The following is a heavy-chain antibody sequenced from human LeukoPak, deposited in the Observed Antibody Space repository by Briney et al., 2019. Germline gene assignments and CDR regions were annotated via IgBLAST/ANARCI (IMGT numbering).Heavy chain of an antibody. CDR3: ASGDKLRVVEWLSKQHEY. Sequence: GASVKVSCKASGYTFTSYGISWVRQAPGQGLEWMGWISAYNGNTNYAQKLQGRVTMTTDTSTSTAYMELSSLRSDDTAVYYCASGDKLRVVEWLSKQHEYGGQGTRVTV. V-gene: IGHV1-18*01. D-gene: IGHD3-3*01. CDR2: ISAYNGNT. CDR1: GYTFTSYG. J-gene: IGHJ4*02.